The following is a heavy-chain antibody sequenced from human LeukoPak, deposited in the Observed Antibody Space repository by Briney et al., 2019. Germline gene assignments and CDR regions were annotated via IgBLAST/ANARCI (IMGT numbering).Heavy chain of an antibody. Sequence: SETLSLTCTVSGGSISSSSYYWGWIRQPPGKGLEWIGSIYYSGSTYYNPSLKSRVTISVDTSKNQFSLKLSSVTAADTAVYYCARGLTIKHWFDPWGQGTLVTVSS. D-gene: IGHD3-10*01. J-gene: IGHJ5*02. CDR2: IYYSGST. CDR3: ARGLTIKHWFDP. V-gene: IGHV4-39*07. CDR1: GGSISSSSYY.